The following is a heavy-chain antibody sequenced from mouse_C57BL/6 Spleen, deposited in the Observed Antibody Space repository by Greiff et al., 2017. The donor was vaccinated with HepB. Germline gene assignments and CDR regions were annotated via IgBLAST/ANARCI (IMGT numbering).Heavy chain of an antibody. V-gene: IGHV5-9*01. Sequence: EVQGVESGGGLVKPGGSLKLSCAASGFTFSSYTMSWVRQTPEKRLEWVATISGGGGNTYYPDSVKGRFTISRDNAKNTLYLQMSSLRSEDTALYYCARHAVTTVVEGYFDVWGTGTTVTVSS. CDR1: GFTFSSYT. CDR3: ARHAVTTVVEGYFDV. J-gene: IGHJ1*03. D-gene: IGHD1-1*01. CDR2: ISGGGGNT.